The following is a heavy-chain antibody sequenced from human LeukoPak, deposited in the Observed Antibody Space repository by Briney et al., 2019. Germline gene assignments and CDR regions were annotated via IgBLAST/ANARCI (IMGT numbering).Heavy chain of an antibody. D-gene: IGHD6-19*01. J-gene: IGHJ4*02. CDR1: GGSTSSSSYY. CDR2: IYYSGTT. CDR3: ARNIGYSSGYFDY. Sequence: PSETLSLTCTVSGGSTSSSSYYWGWIRQPPGKGLEWIGSIYYSGTTLYNPSLKSRVIISVDTSKNHFSLNLSSVTAADTAVYYCARNIGYSSGYFDYWGQGTLATVSS. V-gene: IGHV4-39*02.